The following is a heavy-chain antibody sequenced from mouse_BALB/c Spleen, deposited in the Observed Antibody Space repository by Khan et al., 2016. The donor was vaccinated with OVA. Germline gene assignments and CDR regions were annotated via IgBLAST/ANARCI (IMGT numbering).Heavy chain of an antibody. CDR3: ASHLTGSFAY. CDR2: IGSGGDYT. Sequence: EVELVESGGDLVKPGGSLKLSCAASGFTFSSYSMSWVRQTPVKRLEWVATIGSGGDYTYYPDNVKGRFTISRDNAKNTLYLQMSSLKSEDTAMYYCASHLTGSFAYWGQGTLVTVSA. D-gene: IGHD4-1*01. CDR1: GFTFSSYS. J-gene: IGHJ3*01. V-gene: IGHV5-6*01.